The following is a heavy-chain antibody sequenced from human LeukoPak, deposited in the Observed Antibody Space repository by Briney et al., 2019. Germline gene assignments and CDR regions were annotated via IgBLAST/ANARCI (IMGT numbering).Heavy chain of an antibody. CDR2: ISTYNSNT. J-gene: IGHJ3*02. CDR1: GYTFTTYG. CDR3: ARGIPPGDAFDI. V-gene: IGHV1-18*01. D-gene: IGHD2-2*02. Sequence: ASVRVSCKASGYTFTTYGINWLRQAPGQGLAWMGWISTYNSNTHYAQKLQGRVTMTTDASTSTAYMELRSLRSDDTAVYYCARGIPPGDAFDIWGQGTMVTVSS.